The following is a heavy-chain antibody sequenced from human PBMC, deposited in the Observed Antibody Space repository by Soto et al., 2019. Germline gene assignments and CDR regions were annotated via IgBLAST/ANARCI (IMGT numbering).Heavy chain of an antibody. CDR3: AREVISPATSDAFDI. Sequence: QVQLQESGPGLVKPSQTLSVTCTVSGGSLSSDNFFWSWVRQHPETGLEWVGYIYHTGPAYYNPSLKSRLTISLDTSKDRFSLSLISVTAADTAVYYCAREVISPATSDAFDIWGQGTMVTVSS. CDR1: GGSLSSDNFF. V-gene: IGHV4-31*03. CDR2: IYHTGPA. D-gene: IGHD1-26*01. J-gene: IGHJ3*02.